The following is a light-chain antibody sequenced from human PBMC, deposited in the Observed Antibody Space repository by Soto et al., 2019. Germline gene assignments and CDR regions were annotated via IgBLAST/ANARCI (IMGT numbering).Light chain of an antibody. J-gene: IGKJ1*01. V-gene: IGKV3-20*01. CDR3: LQYGSSQT. Sequence: EIVLTQSPGTLPLSPGERATLSCWASQSVRSNNLARYQQKPGQAPGLLVYGASIRVTGIPERFSGGGSGTDFTLTISRLEPEDFAVYYCLQYGSSQTFGQGPKVQI. CDR2: GAS. CDR1: QSVRSNN.